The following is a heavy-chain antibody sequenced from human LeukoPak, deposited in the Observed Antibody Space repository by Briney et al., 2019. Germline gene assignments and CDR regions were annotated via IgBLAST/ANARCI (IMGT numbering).Heavy chain of an antibody. D-gene: IGHD7-27*01. CDR3: GRTESLTGNDRSSDP. V-gene: IGHV1-8*01. Sequence: ASVKVSCKASGYTFTSYDINWVRQATGQGLEWMGWMNPNSGNTGYAQKFQGRVTMTRNTSISTAYMELSSLRSDDTAVYYCGRTESLTGNDRSSDPWGQGTLVTVSS. J-gene: IGHJ5*02. CDR2: MNPNSGNT. CDR1: GYTFTSYD.